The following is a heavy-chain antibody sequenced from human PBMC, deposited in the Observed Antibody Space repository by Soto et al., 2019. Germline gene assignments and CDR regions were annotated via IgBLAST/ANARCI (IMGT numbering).Heavy chain of an antibody. CDR1: GFTFSSYG. J-gene: IGHJ3*02. CDR3: ASRVVITTEEWAFDI. V-gene: IGHV3-30*03. D-gene: IGHD3-22*01. Sequence: GGSLRLSCAASGFTFSSYGMHWVRQAPGKGLEWVAVISYDGSNKYYADSVKGRFTISRDNSKNTLYLQMNSLRAEDTAVYYCASRVVITTEEWAFDIWGQGTMVTVSS. CDR2: ISYDGSNK.